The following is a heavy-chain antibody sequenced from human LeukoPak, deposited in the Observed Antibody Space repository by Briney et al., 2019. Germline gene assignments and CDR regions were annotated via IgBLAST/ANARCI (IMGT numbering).Heavy chain of an antibody. CDR3: AKLTGSSGPLDY. J-gene: IGHJ4*02. CDR1: GFTFSSYG. V-gene: IGHV3-33*06. CDR2: IWYDGSNK. Sequence: GKSLRLSCAASGFTFSSYGIHWVRQAPDKGLEWVAVIWYDGSNKYYADSVKGRFTISRDNSKNALDLQMNSLRAEDTAVYYCAKLTGSSGPLDYWGQGTLVTVSS. D-gene: IGHD3-22*01.